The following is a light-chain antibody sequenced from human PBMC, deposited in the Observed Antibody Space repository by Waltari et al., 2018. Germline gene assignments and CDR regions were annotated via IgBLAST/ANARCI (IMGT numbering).Light chain of an antibody. CDR3: AAWDDSLNGPV. Sequence: QSVLAQPPSASGTPGQRVTISCSGSSSNIGDNTINWYQQLPGTAPKLVIYTNSPRPAGVPDRFSGSKSGTSGSLAISGLQSEDEADYYCAAWDDSLNGPVFGGGTKLTVL. CDR1: SSNIGDNT. CDR2: TNS. J-gene: IGLJ3*02. V-gene: IGLV1-44*01.